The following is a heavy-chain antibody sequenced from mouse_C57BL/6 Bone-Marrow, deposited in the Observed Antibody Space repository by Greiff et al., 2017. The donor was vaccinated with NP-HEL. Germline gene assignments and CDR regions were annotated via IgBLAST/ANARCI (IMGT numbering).Heavy chain of an antibody. V-gene: IGHV1-80*01. CDR1: GYAFSSYW. CDR3: ARRDDGDYFDY. D-gene: IGHD2-12*01. Sequence: VQLQQSGAELVKPGASVKISCKASGYAFSSYWMNWVKQRPGKGLEWIGQIYPGDGDTNYNGKFKGKATLTADKSSSTAYMQLSSLTSEDSAVYFCARRDDGDYFDYWGQGTTLTVSS. J-gene: IGHJ2*01. CDR2: IYPGDGDT.